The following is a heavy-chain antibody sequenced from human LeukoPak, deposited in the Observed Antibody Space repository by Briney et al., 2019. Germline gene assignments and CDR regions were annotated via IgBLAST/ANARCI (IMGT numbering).Heavy chain of an antibody. V-gene: IGHV1-18*01. CDR1: GYTFTSYG. Sequence: ASVKVSCKASGYTFTSYGISWVRQAPGQGLEWMGWISAYNGNTNYAQKLQGRVTITRDTSASTAYMELSSLRSEDTAVYYCARALSPGWYGAWGQGTLVTVSS. CDR2: ISAYNGNT. D-gene: IGHD6-19*01. CDR3: ARALSPGWYGA. J-gene: IGHJ5*02.